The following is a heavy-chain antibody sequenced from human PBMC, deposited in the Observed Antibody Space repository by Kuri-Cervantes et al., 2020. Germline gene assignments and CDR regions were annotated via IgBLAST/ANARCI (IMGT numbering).Heavy chain of an antibody. Sequence: GESLKISCAASGFTFSSYAMHWVRQAPGKGLEWVAVISYDGTNKYYADSVKGRFTISRDNAKNSLYLQMNSLRAEDTAVYYCAKLTSSGYSDYWGQGTLVTVSS. J-gene: IGHJ4*02. CDR2: ISYDGTNK. CDR3: AKLTSSGYSDY. V-gene: IGHV3-30-3*01. CDR1: GFTFSSYA. D-gene: IGHD3-22*01.